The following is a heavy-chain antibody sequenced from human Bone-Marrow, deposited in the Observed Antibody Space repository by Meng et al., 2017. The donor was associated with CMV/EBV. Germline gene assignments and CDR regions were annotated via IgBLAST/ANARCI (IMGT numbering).Heavy chain of an antibody. D-gene: IGHD2-2*02. V-gene: IGHV3-7*01. CDR2: IKQDGSEK. J-gene: IGHJ4*02. Sequence: GGSLRLSCAASGFTFSSYWMSWVRQAPGKGLEWVANIKQDGSEKYYVDSVKGRFTISRDNAKNSLYLQMNSLRAEDTAVYYCAREGYCSGNTCYTRGTFDYWGQGTLVAFSS. CDR3: AREGYCSGNTCYTRGTFDY. CDR1: GFTFSSYW.